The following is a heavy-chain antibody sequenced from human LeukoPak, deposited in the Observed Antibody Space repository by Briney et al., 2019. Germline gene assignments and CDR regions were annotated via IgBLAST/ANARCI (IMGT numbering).Heavy chain of an antibody. D-gene: IGHD6-19*01. J-gene: IGHJ5*02. CDR2: ISAYNGNT. Sequence: ASVKVSCKSSGYSFTSYGINWVRQAPGQGLEWMGWISAYNGNTNYAQKLQGRVTMTTDTSTSTAYMELRSLRSDDTAVYYCARRRIAVAGKGWFDPWGQGTLVTVSS. CDR3: ARRRIAVAGKGWFDP. CDR1: GYSFTSYG. V-gene: IGHV1-18*04.